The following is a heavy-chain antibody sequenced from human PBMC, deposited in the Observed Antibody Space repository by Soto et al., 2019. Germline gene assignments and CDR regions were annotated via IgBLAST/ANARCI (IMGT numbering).Heavy chain of an antibody. D-gene: IGHD3-22*01. Sequence: ASVKVSCKASGYTFTGYYMHWVRQAPGQGLEWMGWINPNSGGTNYAQKFQGWVTMTRDTSISTAYMELSRLRSDDTAVYCCARDRNYYDSSGYLRIRYFDYWGQGTLVTVSS. J-gene: IGHJ4*02. CDR3: ARDRNYYDSSGYLRIRYFDY. V-gene: IGHV1-2*04. CDR2: INPNSGGT. CDR1: GYTFTGYY.